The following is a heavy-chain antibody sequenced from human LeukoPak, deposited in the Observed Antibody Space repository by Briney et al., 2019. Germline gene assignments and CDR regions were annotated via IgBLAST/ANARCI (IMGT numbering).Heavy chain of an antibody. CDR1: GFTFSSYA. CDR2: ISGSGGST. D-gene: IGHD3-22*01. Sequence: GGSLRLSCAASGFTFSSYAMSWVRQAPGKGLEWVSAISGSGGSTYYADSVRGRFTLSRDSSKNTLYLQMNNLSAEDTAVYYCATSYYDSSGYLDWYFDLWGRGTLVTVSS. V-gene: IGHV3-23*01. J-gene: IGHJ2*01. CDR3: ATSYYDSSGYLDWYFDL.